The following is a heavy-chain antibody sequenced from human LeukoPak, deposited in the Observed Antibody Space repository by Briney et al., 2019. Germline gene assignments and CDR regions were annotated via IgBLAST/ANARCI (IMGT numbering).Heavy chain of an antibody. CDR1: GFTFTTND. CDR3: ANWIGSSSRDY. CDR2: INSNGDEI. D-gene: IGHD6-6*01. J-gene: IGHJ4*02. Sequence: GGSLRLSCEASGFTFTTNDMSWVRQAPGKGLEWVSGINSNGDEIYYADSVRGRFTISRDNSNNALYLQMDSLRAEDTAVYYCANWIGSSSRDYWGQGTLVTVSS. V-gene: IGHV3-23*01.